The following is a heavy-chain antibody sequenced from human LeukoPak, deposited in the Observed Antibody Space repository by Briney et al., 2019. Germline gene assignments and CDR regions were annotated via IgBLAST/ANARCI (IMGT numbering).Heavy chain of an antibody. CDR3: ARGSPLMAGIYNFDY. CDR1: SASISGYY. D-gene: IGHD6-19*01. CDR2: IFYSGST. J-gene: IGHJ4*02. V-gene: IGHV4-59*01. Sequence: SETLSLTCSVSSASISGYYWNWIRQPPGKGLEWIGQIFYSGSTTYNPSLKSPVTISVDTSKNQFSLKVRSVTAADTAVYYCARGSPLMAGIYNFDYWGQGRLVTVSS.